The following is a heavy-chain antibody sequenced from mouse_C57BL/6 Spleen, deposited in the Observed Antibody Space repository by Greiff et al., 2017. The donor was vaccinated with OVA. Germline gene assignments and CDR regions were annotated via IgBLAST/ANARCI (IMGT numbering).Heavy chain of an antibody. CDR3: ARSGYYGNYVGYFDV. J-gene: IGHJ1*03. CDR1: GYTFTSYW. Sequence: VQLQQPGAELVRPGSSVKLSCKASGYTFTSYWMHWVKQRPIQGLEWIGNIDPSDSETHYNQKFKDKATLTVDKSSSTAYMQLSSLTSEDSAVYYCARSGYYGNYVGYFDVWGTGTTVTVSS. D-gene: IGHD2-1*01. CDR2: IDPSDSET. V-gene: IGHV1-52*01.